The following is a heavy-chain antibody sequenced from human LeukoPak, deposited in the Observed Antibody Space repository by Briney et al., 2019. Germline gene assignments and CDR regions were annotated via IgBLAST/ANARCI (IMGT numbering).Heavy chain of an antibody. J-gene: IGHJ4*02. D-gene: IGHD6-13*01. Sequence: PGGSLRLSCAASGFTFSTYWMTWVRQAPGKGLEWVANIKQDGSEKYYVDSVKGRFTISRDNAKNSLYLQMNSLGVEDTAVYYCGTDLGSSRPNFWGQGTLVTVSP. CDR1: GFTFSTYW. CDR2: IKQDGSEK. CDR3: GTDLGSSRPNF. V-gene: IGHV3-7*04.